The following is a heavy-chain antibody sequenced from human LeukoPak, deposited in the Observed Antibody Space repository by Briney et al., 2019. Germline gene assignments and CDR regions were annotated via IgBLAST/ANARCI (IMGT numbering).Heavy chain of an antibody. V-gene: IGHV3-48*03. CDR2: ISSSGSTP. J-gene: IGHJ4*02. CDR1: GFFFTNYE. D-gene: IGHD3-16*01. Sequence: GGSLRLSCAASGFFFTNYEMNWVRQAPGKGLEWVSYISSSGSTPYYADSVKGRFTISRDNAKNSLYLQMNSLRAEDTAVYYCARKRGGDRPVDYWGQGTLVTVSS. CDR3: ARKRGGDRPVDY.